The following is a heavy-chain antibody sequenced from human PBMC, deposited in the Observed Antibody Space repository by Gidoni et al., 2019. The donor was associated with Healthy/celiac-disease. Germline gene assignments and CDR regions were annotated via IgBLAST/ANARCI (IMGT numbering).Heavy chain of an antibody. CDR3: ARDHGMGP. CDR1: GGTVSSYA. V-gene: IGHV1-69*06. Sequence: QVQLVQSGAEVKKPGSSVTVSCKAAGGTVSSYAISWVRQAPGQGLEWMGWIVPIFGTANYAQKFQVRVTITADKSTSTAYIELSSLRSEDTAVYYCARDHGMGPWGQGTLVTVSS. CDR2: IVPIFGTA. J-gene: IGHJ5*02. D-gene: IGHD1-26*01.